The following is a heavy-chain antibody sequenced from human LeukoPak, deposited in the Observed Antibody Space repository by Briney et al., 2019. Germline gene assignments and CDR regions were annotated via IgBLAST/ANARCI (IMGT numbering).Heavy chain of an antibody. J-gene: IGHJ4*02. CDR2: ITANGDAT. V-gene: IGHV3-23*01. CDR3: AKDGEAVDDNFDY. Sequence: GGSLRLSCVGSGFIFRSYAVTWVRQAPGKGLEWVSSITANGDATYYADSVKGRFTISRDNSKNTLYLQMSSLRAEDTAVYYRAKDGEAVDDNFDYWGQGTLVTVSS. CDR1: GFIFRSYA. D-gene: IGHD6-19*01.